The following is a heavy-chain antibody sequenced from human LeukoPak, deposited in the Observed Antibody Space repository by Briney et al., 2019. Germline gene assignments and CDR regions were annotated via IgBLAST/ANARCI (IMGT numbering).Heavy chain of an antibody. Sequence: GGSLRLSSAASGFTFSIYEMNWVRQALGKGLEWVAYTTSSGSIIYYADSVKGRFTISRDNAKNSLYLQMNSLRAEDTAVYYCTRTQYSSGWTFHYWGQGTLVTVSS. J-gene: IGHJ4*02. CDR2: TTSSGSII. CDR3: TRTQYSSGWTFHY. D-gene: IGHD6-19*01. CDR1: GFTFSIYE. V-gene: IGHV3-48*03.